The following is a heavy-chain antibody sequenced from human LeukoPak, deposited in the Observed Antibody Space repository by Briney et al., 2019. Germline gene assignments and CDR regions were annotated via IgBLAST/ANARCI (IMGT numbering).Heavy chain of an antibody. Sequence: PSETLSLTCTVSGGSISSYYCRWIRHPAGKGLGGVGRIYTSGSTHYNPPHKRRVTMSVATSKNQSSLTLSSVTAADTAVYYCARGVDCSSTSCYADYYYYMAVWGKATTVTASS. CDR3: ARGVDCSSTSCYADYYYYMAV. J-gene: IGHJ6*03. D-gene: IGHD2-2*01. CDR1: GGSISSYY. V-gene: IGHV4-4*07. CDR2: IYTSGST.